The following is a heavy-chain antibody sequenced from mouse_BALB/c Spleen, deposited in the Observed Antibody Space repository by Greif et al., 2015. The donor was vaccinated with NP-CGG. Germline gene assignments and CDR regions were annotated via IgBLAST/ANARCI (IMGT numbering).Heavy chain of an antibody. Sequence: EVMLVESGGGLVQPGGSPKLSCAASGFTFSSYGMSWVRQTPDKRLELVATINSNGGSTYYPDSVKGRFTISRDNAKNTLYLQMSSLKSEDTAMYYCARDEWLLRDCSMDYWCQGTSVTVSS. CDR3: ARDEWLLRDCSMDY. CDR1: GFTFSSYG. D-gene: IGHD2-3*01. CDR2: INSNGGST. J-gene: IGHJ4*01. V-gene: IGHV5-6-3*01.